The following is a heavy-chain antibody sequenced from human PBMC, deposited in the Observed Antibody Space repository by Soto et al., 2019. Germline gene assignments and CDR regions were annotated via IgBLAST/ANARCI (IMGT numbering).Heavy chain of an antibody. J-gene: IGHJ4*02. CDR2: IYYSGST. CDR3: ARQRDVLRYFDWSFDY. CDR1: GGSISSSSYY. Sequence: SETLSLTCTVSGGSISSSSYYWGWIRLPPGKRLEWIGSIYYSGSTYYNPSLKSRVTISVDTSKNQFSLKLSSVTAADSAVYYCARQRDVLRYFDWSFDYWGQGTLVTVS. V-gene: IGHV4-39*01. D-gene: IGHD3-9*01.